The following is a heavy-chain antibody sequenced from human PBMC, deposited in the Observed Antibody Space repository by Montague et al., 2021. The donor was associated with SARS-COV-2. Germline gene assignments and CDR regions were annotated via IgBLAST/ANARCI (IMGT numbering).Heavy chain of an antibody. D-gene: IGHD2-2*01. CDR1: GGSISGYY. V-gene: IGHV4-4*07. CDR3: ARGMAPAGRGLDS. CDR2: IFVGAST. Sequence: SETLSLTCSVSGGSISGYYWSWVRQAPGKRLEWIGRIFVGASTDYNPSLRSRFSLSGDKSKNQFSLKVTSVTAADTAIYYCARGMAPAGRGLDSWGHGMLVTVSS. J-gene: IGHJ5*01.